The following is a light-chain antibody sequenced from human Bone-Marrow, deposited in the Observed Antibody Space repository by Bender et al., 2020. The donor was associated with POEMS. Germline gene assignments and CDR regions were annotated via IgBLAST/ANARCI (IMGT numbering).Light chain of an antibody. V-gene: IGLV2-14*02. CDR3: SSYTSSSTWV. Sequence: QSALTQPASVSGSPGQSITISCTGTSSDLGSYDLVSWYQQRPGTAPKLMIYEVTKRPSGVPDRFSGSKSGNTASLTISGLQAEDEADYYCSSYTSSSTWVFGGGTKLTVL. J-gene: IGLJ3*02. CDR2: EVT. CDR1: SSDLGSYDL.